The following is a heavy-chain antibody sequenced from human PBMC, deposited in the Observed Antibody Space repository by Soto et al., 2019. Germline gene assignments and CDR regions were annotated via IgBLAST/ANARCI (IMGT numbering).Heavy chain of an antibody. D-gene: IGHD6-13*01. V-gene: IGHV1-18*01. CDR3: ARDIAAAGNYYYGMDV. CDR2: ISAYNGNT. Sequence: GASVQVSCKASGYTFTRYGISWVRQAPGQGLEWMGWISAYNGNTNYAQKLQGRVTMTTDTSTSTAYMELRSLRSDDTAVYYCARDIAAAGNYYYGMDVWGQGTTVTVS. CDR1: GYTFTRYG. J-gene: IGHJ6*02.